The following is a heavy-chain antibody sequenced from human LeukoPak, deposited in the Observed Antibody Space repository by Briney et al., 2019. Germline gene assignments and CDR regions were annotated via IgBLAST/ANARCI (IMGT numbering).Heavy chain of an antibody. CDR1: GFTFTNYW. V-gene: IGHV3-7*01. D-gene: IGHD4-23*01. J-gene: IGHJ4*02. CDR2: IKQDGIEK. Sequence: GGSLRLSCAASGFTFTNYWMTWVRQAPGKGLEWVADIKQDGIEKYSVDSVKGRFTISRDNAKNSLYLQMDSLRAEDTAVYYCARSLPALRWNDYWGQGTLVTVSS. CDR3: ARSLPALRWNDY.